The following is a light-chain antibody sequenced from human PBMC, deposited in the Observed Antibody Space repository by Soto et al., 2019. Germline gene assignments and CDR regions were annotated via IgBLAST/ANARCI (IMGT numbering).Light chain of an antibody. J-gene: IGKJ2*01. CDR3: QQYGSSPRT. CDR2: GAS. CDR1: QIITSGY. V-gene: IGKV3-20*01. Sequence: EIVLTQSPDTLSLSPGERATLSCRASQIITSGYLAWYQQTRGQAHRLLIYGASIRSTGVPGRFSGSGSGTDFTLSISGLDPEDFALYYCQQYGSSPRTCGEGTKVEI.